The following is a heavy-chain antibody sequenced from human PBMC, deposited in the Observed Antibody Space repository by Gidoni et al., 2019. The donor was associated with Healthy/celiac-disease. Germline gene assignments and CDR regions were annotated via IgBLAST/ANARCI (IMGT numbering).Heavy chain of an antibody. D-gene: IGHD3-22*01. CDR3: AKDSSGYFTFDY. J-gene: IGHJ4*02. CDR1: GFTFSSYA. Sequence: AASGFTFSSYAMSWVRQAPGKGLEWVSAISGSGGSTYYADSVKGRFTISRDNSKNTLYLQMNSLRAEDTAVYYCAKDSSGYFTFDYWGQGTLVTVSS. CDR2: ISGSGGST. V-gene: IGHV3-23*01.